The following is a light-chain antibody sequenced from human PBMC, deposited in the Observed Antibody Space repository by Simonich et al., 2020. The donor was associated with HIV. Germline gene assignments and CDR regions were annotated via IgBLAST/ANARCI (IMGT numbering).Light chain of an antibody. V-gene: IGLV6-57*01. CDR1: SGSIASSF. CDR3: QSYDSSNLV. Sequence: NFMLTQPHSVSESPGKTVTISCTRSSGSIASSFVQWYQQRPGSSPTTVIYEDYQRPSGVPDRFSGSIDSSSNSASLTISGLKTEDEADYYCQSYDSSNLVFGGGTKLTVL. CDR2: EDY. J-gene: IGLJ3*02.